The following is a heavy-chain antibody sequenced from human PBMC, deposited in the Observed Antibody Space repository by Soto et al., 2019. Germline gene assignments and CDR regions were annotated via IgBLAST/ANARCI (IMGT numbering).Heavy chain of an antibody. D-gene: IGHD6-13*01. J-gene: IGHJ4*02. Sequence: QLQLQESGPGLVKPSETLSLTCTVSGGSISSSSYYWGWIRQPPGKGLEWIGSIYYSGSTYYNPSLKSRVTISVDTSKNQFSLKLSSVTAADTAVYYCARTRGAAAARVDYWGQGTLVTVSS. CDR2: IYYSGST. V-gene: IGHV4-39*01. CDR3: ARTRGAAAARVDY. CDR1: GGSISSSSYY.